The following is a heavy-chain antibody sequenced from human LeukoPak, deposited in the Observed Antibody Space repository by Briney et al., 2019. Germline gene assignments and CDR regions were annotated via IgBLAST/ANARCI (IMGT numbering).Heavy chain of an antibody. V-gene: IGHV1-24*01. D-gene: IGHD3-3*01. CDR3: ATGHDYFDY. J-gene: IGHJ4*02. CDR2: FDPEDGET. Sequence: WASVKVSCKVSGYTLTELSMHWVRQAPGKGLEWMGGFDPEDGETVYAQKFQGRVTMTEDTSTDTAYMELSSLRPEDTAVYYCATGHDYFDYWGQGTLVTVPS. CDR1: GYTLTELS.